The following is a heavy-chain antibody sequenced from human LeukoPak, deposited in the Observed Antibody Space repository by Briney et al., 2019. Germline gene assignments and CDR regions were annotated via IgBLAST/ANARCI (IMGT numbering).Heavy chain of an antibody. CDR1: GGSFSGYY. Sequence: SETLSLTCAVYGGSFSGYYWSWIRQPPGKGLEWIGEINHSGSTNYNPSLQSRVTISVDTSKNQFSLKLSSVTAADTAVYYCARGLDSSGYYYIDYWGQGTLVTVSS. D-gene: IGHD3-22*01. V-gene: IGHV4-34*01. J-gene: IGHJ4*02. CDR2: INHSGST. CDR3: ARGLDSSGYYYIDY.